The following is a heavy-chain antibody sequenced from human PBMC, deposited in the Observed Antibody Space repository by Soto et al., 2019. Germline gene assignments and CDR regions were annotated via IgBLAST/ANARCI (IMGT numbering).Heavy chain of an antibody. J-gene: IGHJ4*02. D-gene: IGHD3-16*01. Sequence: QVQLVESGGGVVQPGRSLRLSCAASGFSFSNNGMHWVRQAPGKGLEWMAIISYDGSNKYYADSVKGRFTISRDNSKNTLYLQMNSLRVEDTAVYYCAKDRVESGLGEIDYWGQGTLVTVSS. CDR2: ISYDGSNK. V-gene: IGHV3-30*18. CDR3: AKDRVESGLGEIDY. CDR1: GFSFSNNG.